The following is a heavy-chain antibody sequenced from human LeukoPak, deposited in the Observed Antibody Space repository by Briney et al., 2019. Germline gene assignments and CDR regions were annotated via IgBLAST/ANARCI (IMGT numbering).Heavy chain of an antibody. J-gene: IGHJ4*02. CDR2: ISGSGGST. CDR3: AKQRGYCSGGDCSRDYFDF. V-gene: IGHV3-23*01. CDR1: GFTFSSYV. Sequence: GGSLRLSCAATGFTFSSYVMSWVRQAPGKGPEWVSGISGSGGSTNYADSVKGRFTISRDNSKNTLYLQMNSLRADDTAVYYCAKQRGYCSGGDCSRDYFDFWGQGTLVTVSS. D-gene: IGHD2-15*01.